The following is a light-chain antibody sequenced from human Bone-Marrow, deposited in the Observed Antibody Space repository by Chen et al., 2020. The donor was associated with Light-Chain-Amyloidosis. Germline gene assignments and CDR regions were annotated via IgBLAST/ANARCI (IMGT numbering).Light chain of an antibody. CDR3: CAYAGSTTYIV. J-gene: IGLJ2*01. V-gene: IGLV2-23*02. CDR2: DVT. Sequence: QSALTQPASVSGSPGQSINISCTGTSRDVGSYNLVTWYQQHPGKAPKLMIFDVTKRPSGVSNRFSGSQSGNTASLTSCGLQADDEADDYCCAYAGSTTYIVFGGGTKLPVV. CDR1: SRDVGSYNL.